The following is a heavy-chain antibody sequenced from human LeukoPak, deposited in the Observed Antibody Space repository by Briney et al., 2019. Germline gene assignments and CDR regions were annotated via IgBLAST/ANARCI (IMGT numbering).Heavy chain of an antibody. D-gene: IGHD2-2*01. CDR2: IRYDGSNK. CDR3: AKARGYCSSTSCFRPFDY. J-gene: IGHJ4*02. V-gene: IGHV3-30*02. Sequence: GGSLRLSCAASGFTFNYYGVHWVRQAPGKGLEWVAFIRYDGSNKYYTDPVKGRFTISRDNSKNTLYLQMNSLRAEDTAVYYCAKARGYCSSTSCFRPFDYWGQGTLVTVSS. CDR1: GFTFNYYG.